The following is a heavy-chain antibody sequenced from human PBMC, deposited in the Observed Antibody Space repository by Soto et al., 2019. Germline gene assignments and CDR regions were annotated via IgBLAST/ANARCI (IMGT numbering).Heavy chain of an antibody. CDR3: ARGPGSGGYYLDY. CDR2: IGTSNGNT. J-gene: IGHJ4*02. V-gene: IGHV1-18*01. D-gene: IGHD1-26*01. Sequence: QVHLVQSGAEVKKPGASVKVSCKPSGYTFTSYGISWVRQAPGQGLEWMGWIGTSNGNTNYAQKLQGRVTMTTDTSTSTVYMELKSLRSDDTAVHYCARGPGSGGYYLDYWGQGTPVTVSS. CDR1: GYTFTSYG.